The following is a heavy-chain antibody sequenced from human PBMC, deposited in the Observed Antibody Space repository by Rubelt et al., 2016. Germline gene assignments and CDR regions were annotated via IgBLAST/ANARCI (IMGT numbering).Heavy chain of an antibody. CDR2: ISASSRYT. Sequence: QVQLVESGGGLVKPGGSLRLSCAGSGFTFSDYYMSWIRQAPGKGLEWISYISASSRYTSYADSVKGRFTISRDNAKNSLYLQMSSLRAEDTALYYCARGAPGNYYFDCRGQGTLVTVSS. J-gene: IGHJ4*02. CDR3: ARGAPGNYYFDC. V-gene: IGHV3-11*05. D-gene: IGHD1-14*01. CDR1: GFTFSDYY.